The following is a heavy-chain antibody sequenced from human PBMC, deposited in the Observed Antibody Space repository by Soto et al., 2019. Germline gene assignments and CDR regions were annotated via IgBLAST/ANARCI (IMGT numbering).Heavy chain of an antibody. J-gene: IGHJ5*02. D-gene: IGHD4-17*01. V-gene: IGHV4-59*01. Sequence: TSETLSLTCTVSGGSISSYYWSWIRQPPGKGLEWIGYIYYSGSTNYNPSLKSRVTISVDTSKNQFSLKLSSVTAADTAVYYCARDNGGDYVHWFDPWGQGTLVTVSS. CDR3: ARDNGGDYVHWFDP. CDR2: IYYSGST. CDR1: GGSISSYY.